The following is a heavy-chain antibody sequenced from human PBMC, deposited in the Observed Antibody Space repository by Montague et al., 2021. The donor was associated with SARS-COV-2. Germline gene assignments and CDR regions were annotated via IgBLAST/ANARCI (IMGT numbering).Heavy chain of an antibody. V-gene: IGHV4-4*08. J-gene: IGHJ4*03. CDR1: GASVSTFY. D-gene: IGHD5-18*01. Sequence: SETLSLTCSVSGASVSTFYWNWIRQPPGKGLEWVGYADSTGGTSSNPSLNSRVTISLDTSSNQFSLRLGSVTAADTAIYYCSGTRGYGYIYHPLDFWSQGTLVTVSS. CDR2: ADSTGGT. CDR3: SGTRGYGYIYHPLDF.